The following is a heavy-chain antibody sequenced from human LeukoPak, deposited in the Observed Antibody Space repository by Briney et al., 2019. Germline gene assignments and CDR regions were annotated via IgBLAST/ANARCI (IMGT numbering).Heavy chain of an antibody. V-gene: IGHV4-34*01. D-gene: IGHD5-12*01. CDR1: GGSFSGYY. CDR3: ARGRKTRLGYSGYPLLYYFDY. CDR2: INHSGST. J-gene: IGHJ4*02. Sequence: SESLSLTCAVYGGSFSGYYWSWIRQPPGKGLEWIGEINHSGSTNYNPSLKSRVTISVDTSKNQFSLKLSSVTAADTAVYYCARGRKTRLGYSGYPLLYYFDYWGQGTLVTVSS.